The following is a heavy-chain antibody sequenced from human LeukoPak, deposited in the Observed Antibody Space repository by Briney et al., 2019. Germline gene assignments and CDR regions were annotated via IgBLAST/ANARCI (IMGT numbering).Heavy chain of an antibody. CDR3: ARVNYYDSSGYLNWFDP. CDR1: GYTFTSYG. Sequence: GASVKVSCKASGYTFTSYGISWVRQAPGQGLEWMGWISAYNGNTNYAQKLQGRVTMTTDTSTSTAYMELRSLRSDDTAVYYCARVNYYDSSGYLNWFDPWGQGTLVTVSS. J-gene: IGHJ5*02. CDR2: ISAYNGNT. D-gene: IGHD3-22*01. V-gene: IGHV1-18*01.